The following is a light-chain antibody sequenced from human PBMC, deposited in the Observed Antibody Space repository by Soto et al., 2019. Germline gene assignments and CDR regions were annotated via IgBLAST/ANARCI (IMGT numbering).Light chain of an antibody. CDR1: SGDVGGYNS. CDR2: DVS. J-gene: IGLJ2*01. Sequence: QSALTQPPSASGSPGQSVTISCTGTSGDVGGYNSVSWYQQHPGKAPKLMIYDVSKRPSGVPDRFSGSKSGNTASLTVSGLQAEDEADYFCSSYADSNNLVFGGGTKLTVL. CDR3: SSYADSNNLV. V-gene: IGLV2-8*01.